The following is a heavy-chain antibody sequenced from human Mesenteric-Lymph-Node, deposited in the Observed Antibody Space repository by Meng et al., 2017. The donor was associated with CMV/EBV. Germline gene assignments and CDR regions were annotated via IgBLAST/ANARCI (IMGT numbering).Heavy chain of an antibody. CDR1: GFTFSDYS. D-gene: IGHD6-6*01. CDR3: IMSQYYSTASY. Sequence: GESLKISCAASGFTFSDYSMNWVRQAPGKGLEWVSYISSASSMKYYGGSVKGRFTISRDNAKSSLFLQMNSLRGDDTAVYYCIMSQYYSTASYWGRGTLVTVSS. J-gene: IGHJ4*02. V-gene: IGHV3-48*04. CDR2: ISSASSMK.